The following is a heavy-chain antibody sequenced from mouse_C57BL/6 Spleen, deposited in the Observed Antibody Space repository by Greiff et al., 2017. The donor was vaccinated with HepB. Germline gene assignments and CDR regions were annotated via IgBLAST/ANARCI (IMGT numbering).Heavy chain of an antibody. Sequence: EVMLVESGGGLVQPGGSMKLSCVASGFTFSNYWMNWVRQSPEKGLEWVAQIRLKSDNYATHYAESVKGRFTISRDDSKSSVYLQMNNLRAEDTGIYYCTGPYYYGSSSPFDYWGQGTTLTVSS. CDR1: GFTFSNYW. D-gene: IGHD1-1*01. CDR2: IRLKSDNYAT. CDR3: TGPYYYGSSSPFDY. J-gene: IGHJ2*01. V-gene: IGHV6-3*01.